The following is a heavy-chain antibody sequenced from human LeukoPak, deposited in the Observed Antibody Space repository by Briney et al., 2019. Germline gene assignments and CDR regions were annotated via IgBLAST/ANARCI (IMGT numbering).Heavy chain of an antibody. CDR2: IWYDGSNK. CDR1: GFTFSSYG. D-gene: IGHD2-2*01. J-gene: IGHJ4*02. CDR3: ARDNRLVVVPAAPDY. V-gene: IGHV3-33*01. Sequence: GGSLRLSCAASGFTFSSYGMHWVRQAPGKGLEWVAVIWYDGSNKYYADSVKGRFTISRDNSKNTLYLQMNSLRAEDTAVYYCARDNRLVVVPAAPDYWGQGTLVTVSS.